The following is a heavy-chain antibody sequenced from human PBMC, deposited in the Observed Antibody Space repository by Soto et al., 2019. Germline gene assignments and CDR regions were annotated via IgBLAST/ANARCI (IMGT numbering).Heavy chain of an antibody. V-gene: IGHV3-7*01. CDR2: IKPDGSEK. CDR3: PRIPWGVAGIDY. CDR1: GFTLSTYW. J-gene: IGHJ4*02. D-gene: IGHD6-19*01. Sequence: EVQLVESGGGLVQPGGSLRLSCAASGFTLSTYWMSWVRQAPGKGLEWVANIKPDGSEKYYVDSVKGRFTISRDSAKNSLFLQVNSLRAEDTAVYYCPRIPWGVAGIDYWGQGTLVTVSS.